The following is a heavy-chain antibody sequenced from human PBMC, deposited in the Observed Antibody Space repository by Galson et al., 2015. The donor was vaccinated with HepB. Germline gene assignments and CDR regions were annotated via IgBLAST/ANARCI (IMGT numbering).Heavy chain of an antibody. CDR3: ARRVEGAFDV. CDR1: GFTFDDYA. J-gene: IGHJ3*01. Sequence: SLRLSCAASGFTFDDYAMGWVRQAPGKGLEWVSAILSDGTTSYIDSVKGRFTISRDNSRSTVYLQTNSLRDDDAALYYCARRVEGAFDVWGQGTMVTVSS. CDR2: ILSDGTT. V-gene: IGHV3-23*01.